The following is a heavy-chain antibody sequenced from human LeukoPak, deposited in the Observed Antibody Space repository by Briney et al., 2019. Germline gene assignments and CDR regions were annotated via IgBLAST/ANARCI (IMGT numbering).Heavy chain of an antibody. CDR1: GGSISSSNW. J-gene: IGHJ5*02. CDR2: IYHSGST. V-gene: IGHV4-4*02. CDR3: VKRAAAGWGNWLDP. D-gene: IGHD6-13*01. Sequence: SGTLSLTCAVSGGSISSSNWWSWVRQPPGKGLEWIGEIYHSGSTNYNPSLKSRVTISVDKSKNQFSLKLSSVTAADTAVYYCVKRAAAGWGNWLDPWGQGTLVTVSS.